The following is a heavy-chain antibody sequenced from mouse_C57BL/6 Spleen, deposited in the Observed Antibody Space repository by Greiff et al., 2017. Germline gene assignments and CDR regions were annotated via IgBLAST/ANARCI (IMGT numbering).Heavy chain of an antibody. CDR1: GYSFTGYY. CDR3: ARRSGSSYAYFDV. J-gene: IGHJ1*03. D-gene: IGHD1-1*01. CDR2: INPSTGGT. Sequence: EVQLQQSGPELVKPGASVKISCKASGYSFTGYYMNWVKQSPEKSLEWIGDINPSTGGTTYNKKFKAKATLTVDKSSSTAYMQLKSLTSEDSAVYYCARRSGSSYAYFDVWGTGTTVTVSS. V-gene: IGHV1-42*01.